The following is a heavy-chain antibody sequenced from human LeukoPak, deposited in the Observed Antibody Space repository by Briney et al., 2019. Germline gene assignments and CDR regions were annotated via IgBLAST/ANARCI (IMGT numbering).Heavy chain of an antibody. V-gene: IGHV3-30*18. D-gene: IGHD2-21*02. CDR3: VKDLHCGGDCFLFDY. Sequence: GRSLRLSCAASGFTFNSYGMHWVRQAPGKGLEWVAVISYDGSNKYYADSVKGRFTISRDNSKNTLYLQMNNLRAEDTAVFYCVKDLHCGGDCFLFDYWGQGTLVTVSS. CDR1: GFTFNSYG. J-gene: IGHJ4*02. CDR2: ISYDGSNK.